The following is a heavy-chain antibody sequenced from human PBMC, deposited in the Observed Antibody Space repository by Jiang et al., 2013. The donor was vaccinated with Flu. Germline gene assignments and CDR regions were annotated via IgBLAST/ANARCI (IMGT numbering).Heavy chain of an antibody. V-gene: IGHV3-66*01. CDR1: GFTVSGNY. Sequence: GFTVSGNYMSWVRQAPGKGLEWVXFIYSEINTYYADSVKGRFTISRDNSKNTVYLQMNSLRAEDTAVYYCAREYRDYGTGSFYFDSWGQGTLITVSS. D-gene: IGHD3-10*01. CDR3: AREYRDYGTGSFYFDS. J-gene: IGHJ4*02. CDR2: IYSEINT.